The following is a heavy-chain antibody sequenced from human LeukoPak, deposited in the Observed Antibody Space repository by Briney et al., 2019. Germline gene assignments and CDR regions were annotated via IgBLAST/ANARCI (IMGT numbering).Heavy chain of an antibody. CDR2: ISGSGGST. J-gene: IGHJ4*02. CDR3: AKDIGGSYHRFDY. Sequence: GGSLRLSCAASGFTFSSYAMSWVRQAPGKGPEWVSAISGSGGSTYYADSVKGRFTISRDNSKNTLYLQMNSLRAEDTAVYYCAKDIGGSYHRFDYWGQGTLVTVSS. D-gene: IGHD1-26*01. V-gene: IGHV3-23*01. CDR1: GFTFSSYA.